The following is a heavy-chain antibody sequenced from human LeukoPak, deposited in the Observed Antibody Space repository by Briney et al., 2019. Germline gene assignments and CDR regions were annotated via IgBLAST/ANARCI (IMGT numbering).Heavy chain of an antibody. V-gene: IGHV3-53*01. CDR3: ARAPNYGDYGGQ. CDR2: IYGGGTT. Sequence: GGSLRLSCAASGFTVSNNYMSWVRQAPGKGLEWVSLIYGGGTTYYADSVKGRFTISSDRSKNTLYLQMNSLRAEDTAVYYCARAPNYGDYGGQWGRGTLVTVSS. J-gene: IGHJ4*02. D-gene: IGHD4-17*01. CDR1: GFTVSNNY.